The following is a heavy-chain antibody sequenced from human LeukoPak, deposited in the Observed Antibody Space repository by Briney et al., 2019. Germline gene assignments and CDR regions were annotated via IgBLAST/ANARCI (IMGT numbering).Heavy chain of an antibody. Sequence: GSLRLSCAASGFTFNNYGMGWVRQTPGKGLEWVATIGTSGANTYHADSVKGRFTISRDNSKSTLYLQMNSLRAEDTAVYHCAKKSGDHFHFDFWGQGTLVTVSS. CDR2: IGTSGANT. J-gene: IGHJ4*02. CDR3: AKKSGDHFHFDF. V-gene: IGHV3-23*01. CDR1: GFTFNNYG. D-gene: IGHD2-21*01.